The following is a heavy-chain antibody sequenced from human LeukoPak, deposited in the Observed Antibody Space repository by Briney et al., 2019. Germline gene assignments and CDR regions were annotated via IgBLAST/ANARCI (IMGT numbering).Heavy chain of an antibody. V-gene: IGHV4-59*08. D-gene: IGHD2-2*01. J-gene: IGHJ4*02. Sequence: SETLSLTCTVSGGSISSYYWSWIRQPPGKGLEWIGYIYYSGSTNYNPSLKSRVTISVDTSKNQFSLKLSSVTAADTAVYYCARLGGSSTSPVLLHYFDYWGQGTLVTVSS. CDR1: GGSISSYY. CDR2: IYYSGST. CDR3: ARLGGSSTSPVLLHYFDY.